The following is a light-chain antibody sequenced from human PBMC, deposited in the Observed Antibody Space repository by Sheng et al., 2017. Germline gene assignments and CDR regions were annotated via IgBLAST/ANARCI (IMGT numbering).Light chain of an antibody. J-gene: IGKJ2*01. Sequence: DIQMTQSPSTLSASVGDRVTITCRASQSISSWLAWYQQKPGKAPKLLIYKASSLESGVPSRFSGSGSGTEFTLTISSLQPDDFATYYCQHYNRSSGTFGQGTKLGIK. CDR1: QSISSW. V-gene: IGKV1-5*03. CDR2: KAS. CDR3: QHYNRSSGT.